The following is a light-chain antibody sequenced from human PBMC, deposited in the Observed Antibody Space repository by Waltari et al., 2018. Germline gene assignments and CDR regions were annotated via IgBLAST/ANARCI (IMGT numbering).Light chain of an antibody. CDR3: IQGTHLPYS. J-gene: IGKJ2*03. Sequence: DVVMTQSPVSLPITPGQPASISCRSSQSLVHSDGKTYLSWYQQKPGQPPRRLIYQVSNRDSGVPDRFSGSGAGTDFTLKISRVEAEDVGVYYCIQGTHLPYSFGQGTKVEIE. CDR1: QSLVHSDGKTY. CDR2: QVS. V-gene: IGKV2-30*02.